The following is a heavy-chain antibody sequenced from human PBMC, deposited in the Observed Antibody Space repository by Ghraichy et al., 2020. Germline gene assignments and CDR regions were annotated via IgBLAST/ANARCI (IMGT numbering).Heavy chain of an antibody. J-gene: IGHJ4*02. CDR3: ARSHSSGYYFFWWY. Sequence: SETLSLTCTVSGGSISSYYWSWIRQPPGKGLEWIGYIYYSGSTNYNPSLKSRVTISVDTSKNQFSLKLSSVTAADTAVYYCARSHSSGYYFFWWYWGQGTLVTVSS. CDR1: GGSISSYY. D-gene: IGHD3-22*01. V-gene: IGHV4-59*01. CDR2: IYYSGST.